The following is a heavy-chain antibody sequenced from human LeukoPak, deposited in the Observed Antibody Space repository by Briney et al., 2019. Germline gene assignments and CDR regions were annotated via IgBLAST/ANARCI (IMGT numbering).Heavy chain of an antibody. D-gene: IGHD3-9*01. CDR1: GYTFTCYY. J-gene: IGHJ5*02. Sequence: ASVKVSCKASGYTFTCYYMHWVRQAPGQGLEWMGRINPNSGGTNYAHKFQGRVTMTRDTSISTAYMELSRLRSDDTAVYYCARNDILKGFDHWGQGTLVTVSS. CDR2: INPNSGGT. V-gene: IGHV1-2*06. CDR3: ARNDILKGFDH.